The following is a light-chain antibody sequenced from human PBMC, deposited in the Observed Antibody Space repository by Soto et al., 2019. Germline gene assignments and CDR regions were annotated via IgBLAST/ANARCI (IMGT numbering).Light chain of an antibody. V-gene: IGKV3-20*01. Sequence: EVVLTQSPGTLSLSPGERATLSCRASQNIRGNELAWYQQKPGQAPRLLIYRGSSRATGIPDRFSGRGSGTDFTLPISRLEPEDFAVYYCQDYGTSAPWTFGQGTNVEIK. CDR1: QNIRGNE. J-gene: IGKJ1*01. CDR3: QDYGTSAPWT. CDR2: RGS.